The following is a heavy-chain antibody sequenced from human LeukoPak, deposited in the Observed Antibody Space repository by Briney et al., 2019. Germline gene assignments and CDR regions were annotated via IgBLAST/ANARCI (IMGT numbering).Heavy chain of an antibody. Sequence: GGSLRLSCAASGFTFSSHAPSWVRQAPGKGIEWVSSLSGSGYNTYYADSVKGRFTISRDNSKNTVYLQMNSLRAEDTAVYYCAKDPYGTRYFDYWGQGTLVTVSS. D-gene: IGHD2-2*01. CDR3: AKDPYGTRYFDY. CDR1: GFTFSSHA. CDR2: LSGSGYNT. J-gene: IGHJ4*02. V-gene: IGHV3-23*01.